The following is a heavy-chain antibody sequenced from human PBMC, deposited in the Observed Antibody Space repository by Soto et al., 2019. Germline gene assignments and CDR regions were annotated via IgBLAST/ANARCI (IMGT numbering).Heavy chain of an antibody. D-gene: IGHD2-21*02. CDR3: ARGGHCGGACDEGPGMDV. V-gene: IGHV3-21*01. CDR1: GFTFNSSS. Sequence: GGSLRLACAASGFTFNSSSIHWVRKAPGKGLEWVSSITSGSYYIYYADSVKGRFTISRDNAKNSLYLQMNSLRAEDTALYYCARGGHCGGACDEGPGMDVWGKGTTVSGTS. CDR2: ITSGSYYI. J-gene: IGHJ6*04.